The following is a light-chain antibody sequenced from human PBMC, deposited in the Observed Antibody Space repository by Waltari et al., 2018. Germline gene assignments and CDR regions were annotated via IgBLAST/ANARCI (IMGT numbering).Light chain of an antibody. CDR2: VNSDGSH. V-gene: IGLV4-69*01. J-gene: IGLJ3*02. Sequence: QLVLTQSPSASASLGASVKLTCTLSSGHSSNIIAWHQQQPEKGPRYLMKVNSDGSHSKGDETPDRFSGSSSGAALYLTISSLQSEDEADYYCQTGGHGTWVFGGGTKLTVL. CDR3: QTGGHGTWV. CDR1: SGHSSNI.